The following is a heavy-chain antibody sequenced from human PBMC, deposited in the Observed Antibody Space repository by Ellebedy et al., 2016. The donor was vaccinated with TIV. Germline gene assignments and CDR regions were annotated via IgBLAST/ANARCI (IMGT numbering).Heavy chain of an antibody. Sequence: MPSETLSLTCTVSGGSISSYYWSWIRQPPGKGLEWIGYIYYSGSTNYNPSLKSRVTISVDTSKNQFSLKLSSVTAADTAVYYCACPYYYDSSGPYYWGQGTLVTVSS. V-gene: IGHV4-59*08. CDR2: IYYSGST. CDR3: ACPYYYDSSGPYY. J-gene: IGHJ4*02. CDR1: GGSISSYY. D-gene: IGHD3-22*01.